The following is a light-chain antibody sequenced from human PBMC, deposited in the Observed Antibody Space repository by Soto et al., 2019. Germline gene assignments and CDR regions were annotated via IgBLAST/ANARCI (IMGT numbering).Light chain of an antibody. CDR3: QSYDSSLSVWV. CDR1: SSNIGAGYD. V-gene: IGLV1-40*01. J-gene: IGLJ3*02. Sequence: QPVLTQPPSVSGAPGQRVTISCTGSSSNIGAGYDVHWYQQLPGTAPKLLIYGNSNRPSGVPDRFSGSKSGTSASLAITGLQAEDEADYYCQSYDSSLSVWVFGGGTKVTV. CDR2: GNS.